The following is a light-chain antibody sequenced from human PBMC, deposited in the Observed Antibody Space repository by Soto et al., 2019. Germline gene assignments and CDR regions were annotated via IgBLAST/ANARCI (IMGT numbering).Light chain of an antibody. CDR1: SSDY. V-gene: IGLV2-8*01. Sequence: QSALTQPPSASGSPGQSVTISCTGTSSDYVSWYQQHPGKAPKLMIYEVSQRPSGVPDRFSGSKSGNTASLTVSGLQADDEAAYYCSSYAGSNYWVFGGGTQLTVL. CDR3: SSYAGSNYWV. J-gene: IGLJ7*01. CDR2: EVS.